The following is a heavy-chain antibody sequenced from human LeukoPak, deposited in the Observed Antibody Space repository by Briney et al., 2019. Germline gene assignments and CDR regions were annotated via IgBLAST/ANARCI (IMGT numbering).Heavy chain of an antibody. Sequence: SETLSLTCAVYGGSFSGYYWSWIRQPPGKGLEWIGEINHSGSTSYNPSLKSRVTISVATSKNQFPLKLSSVTAADMAVYYCARPRRDYYGSGSYYGVWGKGTTVTISS. CDR3: ARPRRDYYGSGSYYGV. CDR1: GGSFSGYY. V-gene: IGHV4-34*01. CDR2: INHSGST. D-gene: IGHD3-10*01. J-gene: IGHJ6*04.